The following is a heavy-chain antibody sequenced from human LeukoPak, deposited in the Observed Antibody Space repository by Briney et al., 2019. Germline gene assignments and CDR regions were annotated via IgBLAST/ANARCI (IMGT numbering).Heavy chain of an antibody. Sequence: GGSLRLSCAASGFTFNTYSMNWVRQAPGKGLEWVASISSSSKYIYYADSVKGRFTISRDNAKNSLYLQMNSLRAEHTAVYYCARDREYTDYLRNWFDPWGQGTLVTVSS. V-gene: IGHV3-21*01. J-gene: IGHJ5*02. CDR2: ISSSSKYI. D-gene: IGHD4-11*01. CDR3: ARDREYTDYLRNWFDP. CDR1: GFTFNTYS.